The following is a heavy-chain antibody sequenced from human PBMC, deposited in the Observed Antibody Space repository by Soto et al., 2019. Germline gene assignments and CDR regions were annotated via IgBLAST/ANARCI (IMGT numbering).Heavy chain of an antibody. CDR2: IIPIFGTA. Sequence: QVQLVQSGAEVKKPGSSVKVSCKASGGTFSSYAISWVRQAPGQGLEWMGGIIPIFGTANYAQKFQGRVTITADESTSTADMGLSSLSAEDTAVYYCARWPIAGGVDYWGQGTLVTVSS. J-gene: IGHJ4*02. V-gene: IGHV1-69*12. CDR1: GGTFSSYA. D-gene: IGHD6-13*01. CDR3: ARWPIAGGVDY.